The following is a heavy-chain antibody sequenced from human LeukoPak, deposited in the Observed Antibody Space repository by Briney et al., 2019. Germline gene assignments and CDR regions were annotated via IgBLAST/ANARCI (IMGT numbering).Heavy chain of an antibody. CDR3: ANGGDSSSWYRYYFDY. Sequence: PGGSLRLSXAASGFTFSSYGMHWVRQAPGKGLEWVAFIRYDGSNKYYADSVKGRFTISRDNSKNTLYLQMNSLGAEDTAVYYCANGGDSSSWYRYYFDYWGQGTLVTVSS. CDR2: IRYDGSNK. CDR1: GFTFSSYG. D-gene: IGHD6-13*01. V-gene: IGHV3-30*02. J-gene: IGHJ4*02.